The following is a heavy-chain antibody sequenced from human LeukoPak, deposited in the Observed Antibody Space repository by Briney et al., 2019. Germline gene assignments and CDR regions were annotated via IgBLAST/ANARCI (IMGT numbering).Heavy chain of an antibody. V-gene: IGHV4-30-2*01. CDR1: GGSISSGGYY. J-gene: IGHJ3*02. D-gene: IGHD3-22*01. CDR3: ARSSGFYDSSGYGI. CDR2: IYHSGST. Sequence: PSETLSLTCTVSGGSISSGGYYWSWIRQHPGKGLEWIGYIYHSGSTYYNPSLKSRVTISVDRSKNQFSLKLSSVTAADTAVYYCARSSGFYDSSGYGIWGQGTMVTVSS.